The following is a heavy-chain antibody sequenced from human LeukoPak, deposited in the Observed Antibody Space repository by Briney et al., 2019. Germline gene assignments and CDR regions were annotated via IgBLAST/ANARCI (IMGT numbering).Heavy chain of an antibody. CDR3: ARARGYYDSSGYYLYYFDY. V-gene: IGHV4-59*01. Sequence: PSETLSLTCTVSGGSISSYYWSWIRQPPGKGLEWIGYIYYSGSTNYNPSLKSRVTISVDTSKNQFSLKLSSVTAAGTAVYYCARARGYYDSSGYYLYYFDYWGQGTLVTVSS. J-gene: IGHJ4*02. CDR1: GGSISSYY. CDR2: IYYSGST. D-gene: IGHD3-22*01.